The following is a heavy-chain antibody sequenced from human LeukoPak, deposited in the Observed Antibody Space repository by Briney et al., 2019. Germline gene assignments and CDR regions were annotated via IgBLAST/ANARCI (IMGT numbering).Heavy chain of an antibody. Sequence: SETLSLTCTVSGGSISSYYWSWIRQPAGKGLEWIGRIYTSGSTNYNPSLKSRVTMSVDTSKNQFSLKLSSVTAADTAVYYGARDQKFGVVIITHAFDIWGQGTMVTVSS. CDR2: IYTSGST. J-gene: IGHJ3*02. CDR3: ARDQKFGVVIITHAFDI. V-gene: IGHV4-4*07. CDR1: GGSISSYY. D-gene: IGHD3-3*01.